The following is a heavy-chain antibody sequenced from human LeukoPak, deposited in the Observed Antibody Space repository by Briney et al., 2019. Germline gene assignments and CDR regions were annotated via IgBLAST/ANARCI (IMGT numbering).Heavy chain of an antibody. Sequence: GGSLRLSCAASGFTFSSYAMHWVRQAPGKGLEWVAVISYDGSNKYYADSVKGRFTISRDNSKNTLYLQMNSLRAEDTAVYYCARDLGTYYYYGMDVWGQGTTVTVSS. D-gene: IGHD1-1*01. CDR2: ISYDGSNK. CDR3: ARDLGTYYYYGMDV. V-gene: IGHV3-30*04. CDR1: GFTFSSYA. J-gene: IGHJ6*02.